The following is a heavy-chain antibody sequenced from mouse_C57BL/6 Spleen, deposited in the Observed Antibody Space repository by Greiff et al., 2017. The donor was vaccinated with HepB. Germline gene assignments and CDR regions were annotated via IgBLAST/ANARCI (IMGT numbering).Heavy chain of an antibody. CDR3: ARERVRRCAMDY. CDR2: ISSGSSTI. J-gene: IGHJ4*01. D-gene: IGHD2-14*01. Sequence: EVQRVESGGGLVKPGGSLKLSCAASGFTFSDYGMHWVRQAPEKGLEWVAYISSGSSTIYYAATVKGRFTISRDNATNTLFLQMTSLRSEDTAMYYWARERVRRCAMDYWGQGTSVTVSS. V-gene: IGHV5-17*01. CDR1: GFTFSDYG.